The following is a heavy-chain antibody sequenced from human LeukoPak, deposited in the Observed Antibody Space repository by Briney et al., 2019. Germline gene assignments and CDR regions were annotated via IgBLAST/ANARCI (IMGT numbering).Heavy chain of an antibody. CDR3: ARNRDGYNSFDY. Sequence: SETLSLTCTVSGGSISSNDYYWSWIRQPPGKGLECIGYIYYSGSSYYNPSLRSRVTISVDTSKNHFSLKLSSVTAADTAVYYCARNRDGYNSFDYWGQGTLVTVSS. V-gene: IGHV4-31*03. CDR1: GGSISSNDYY. CDR2: IYYSGSS. D-gene: IGHD5-24*01. J-gene: IGHJ4*02.